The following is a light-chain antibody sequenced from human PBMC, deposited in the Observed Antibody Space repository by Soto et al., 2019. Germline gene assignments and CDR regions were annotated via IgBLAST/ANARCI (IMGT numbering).Light chain of an antibody. J-gene: IGKJ3*01. Sequence: AIQMTQSPSSLSASVGDRVTITCRASQGIRNDLDWFQQKPVKAPKLLIYAASNLQSGVPARFSGSGSGTDFTLTISSLQPEDFATYYCLQKYFYPFTFGPGTKVD. V-gene: IGKV1-6*01. CDR3: LQKYFYPFT. CDR2: AAS. CDR1: QGIRND.